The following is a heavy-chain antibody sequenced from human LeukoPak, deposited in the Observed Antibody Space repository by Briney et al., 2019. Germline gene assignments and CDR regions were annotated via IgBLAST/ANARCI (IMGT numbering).Heavy chain of an antibody. CDR2: INSDESST. J-gene: IGHJ4*02. CDR3: ARDYSSSWYSAVPHDYFDY. CDR1: GFTFSSYW. V-gene: IGHV3-74*01. Sequence: PGGSLRLSCAASGFTFSSYWMHWVRQAPGKGLVWVSRINSDESSTSYADSVKGRFTISRDNAKNTLYLQMNSLRAEDTAVYYCARDYSSSWYSAVPHDYFDYWGQGTLVTVSS. D-gene: IGHD6-13*01.